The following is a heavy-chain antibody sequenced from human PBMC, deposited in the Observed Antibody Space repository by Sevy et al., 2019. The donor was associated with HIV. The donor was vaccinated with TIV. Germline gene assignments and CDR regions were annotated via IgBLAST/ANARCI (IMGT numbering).Heavy chain of an antibody. Sequence: GGSLRLSCAASGSSFESFAMNWVRQAPGKGLEWVAYISKSGGYIYYADSVKGRFTISRDNAKNSLFLQMNSLGAEDTAIYYCTRGSGIDYYEKGMDLWGQGTTVTVSS. J-gene: IGHJ6*02. D-gene: IGHD3-10*01. V-gene: IGHV3-21*04. CDR2: ISKSGGYI. CDR3: TRGSGIDYYEKGMDL. CDR1: GSSFESFA.